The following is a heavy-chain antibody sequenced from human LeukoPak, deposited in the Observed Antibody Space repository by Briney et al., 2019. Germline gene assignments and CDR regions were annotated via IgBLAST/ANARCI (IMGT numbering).Heavy chain of an antibody. J-gene: IGHJ4*02. D-gene: IGHD4-17*01. CDR1: GCTFTSYA. V-gene: IGHV1-3*01. Sequence: ASVKVSCKASGCTFTSYAMHWVRQAPGQRLEWMGWINAGNGNTKYSQKFQGRVTITRDTSASTAYMELSSLRSEDTAVYYCARAGMDYGDYQYYFDYWGQGTLVTVSS. CDR2: INAGNGNT. CDR3: ARAGMDYGDYQYYFDY.